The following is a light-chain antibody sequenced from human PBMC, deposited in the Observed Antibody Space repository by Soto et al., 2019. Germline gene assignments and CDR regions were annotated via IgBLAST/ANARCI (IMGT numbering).Light chain of an antibody. CDR2: GAS. J-gene: IGKJ1*01. CDR1: QSVSSD. V-gene: IGKV3-15*01. Sequence: EIVMTQSPATLSVSPGERATLSCRASQSVSSDLAWYQQKPGQAPRLLIYGASTRATGIPARISGSGSGTEFTLTISRLEPEDFAVYYCQQYGTPPWTFGQGTKVDIK. CDR3: QQYGTPPWT.